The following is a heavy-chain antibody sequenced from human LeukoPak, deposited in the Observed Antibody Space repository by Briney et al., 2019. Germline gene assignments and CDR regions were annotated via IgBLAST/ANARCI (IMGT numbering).Heavy chain of an antibody. Sequence: SETLSLTCTVSGGSISSYYWSWIRQPAGKGLEWIGRIYTSGNTNYNPSLKSRVTISVDKSKNQFSLKLSSVTAADTAVYYCARANRRRSRNFFDPWGQGTLVTVSS. CDR2: IYTSGNT. V-gene: IGHV4-4*07. J-gene: IGHJ5*02. CDR1: GGSISSYY. CDR3: ARANRRRSRNFFDP. D-gene: IGHD2/OR15-2a*01.